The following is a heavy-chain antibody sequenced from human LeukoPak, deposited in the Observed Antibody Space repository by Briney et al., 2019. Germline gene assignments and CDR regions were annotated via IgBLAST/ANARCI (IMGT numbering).Heavy chain of an antibody. V-gene: IGHV3-48*03. CDR3: ARSKRDIVATIGY. CDR1: GFTFSDYE. Sequence: GGPLRLSCAASGFTFSDYEMNWVRQAPGKGLEWLSYISSGGYNSDYADSVKGRFTISRDNAKNSVYLQMHSLRAEDTGLYYCARSKRDIVATIGYWGQGTLVAVSS. J-gene: IGHJ4*02. D-gene: IGHD5-12*01. CDR2: ISSGGYNS.